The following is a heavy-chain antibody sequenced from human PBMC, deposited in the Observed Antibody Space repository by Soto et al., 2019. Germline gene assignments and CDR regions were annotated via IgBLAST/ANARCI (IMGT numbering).Heavy chain of an antibody. V-gene: IGHV5-51*01. J-gene: IGHJ6*02. CDR1: GYSFTSYW. CDR3: ARLNVVVPARYYYGMDV. Sequence: GESLKISCKGSGYSFTSYWIGWVRQMPGKGLEWMGIIYPGDSDTRYSPYFQGQVTISADKSISTAYLQWSSLKASDTAMYYCARLNVVVPARYYYGMDVWGQGTTVTVSS. D-gene: IGHD2-2*01. CDR2: IYPGDSDT.